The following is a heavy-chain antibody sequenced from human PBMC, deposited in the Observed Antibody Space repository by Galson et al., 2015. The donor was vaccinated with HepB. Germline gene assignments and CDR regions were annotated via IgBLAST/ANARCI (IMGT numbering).Heavy chain of an antibody. CDR1: GFTFSSYA. V-gene: IGHV3-30-3*01. CDR3: ARSGPPSLDSGYDYGGLVYYYGMDV. Sequence: SLRLSCAASGFTFSSYAMHWVRQAPGKGLEWVAVISYDGSNKYYADSVKGRFTISRDNSKNTLYLQMNSLRAEDTAVYYCARSGPPSLDSGYDYGGLVYYYGMDVWGQGTTVTVSS. J-gene: IGHJ6*02. CDR2: ISYDGSNK. D-gene: IGHD5-12*01.